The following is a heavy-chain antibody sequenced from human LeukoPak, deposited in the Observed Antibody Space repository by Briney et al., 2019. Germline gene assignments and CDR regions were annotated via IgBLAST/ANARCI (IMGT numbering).Heavy chain of an antibody. CDR3: ASRSGYYYTGDY. CDR1: GGSFSGYY. CDR2: INHSGST. Sequence: PSETLSLTCAVYGGSFSGYYWSWIRQPPGKGLEWIGEINHSGSTNYNPSLKSRVTISVDTSKNQFSLKLSSVAAADTAVYYCASRSGYYYTGDYWGQGTLVTVSS. J-gene: IGHJ4*02. D-gene: IGHD3-22*01. V-gene: IGHV4-34*01.